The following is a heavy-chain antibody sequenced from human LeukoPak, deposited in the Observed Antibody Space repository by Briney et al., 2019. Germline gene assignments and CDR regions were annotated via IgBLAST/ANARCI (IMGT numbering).Heavy chain of an antibody. CDR2: ISGSGGTT. J-gene: IGHJ4*02. Sequence: GGSLRLSCAASGFTFSSYAMSWVRQAPGKGLEWVSAISGSGGTTYYADSVKGRFTISRDNSKNTLYLQMNSLRAEDTAVYYCANSGVYDYVWGSYPSDYWGQGTLVTVSS. V-gene: IGHV3-23*01. D-gene: IGHD3-16*02. CDR1: GFTFSSYA. CDR3: ANSGVYDYVWGSYPSDY.